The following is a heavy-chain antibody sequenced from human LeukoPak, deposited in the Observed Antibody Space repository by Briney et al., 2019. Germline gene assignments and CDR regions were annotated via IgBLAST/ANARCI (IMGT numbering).Heavy chain of an antibody. CDR3: AKPYDILTGYYPDY. Sequence: GGSLRLSCAASGFTFSSYSMNWVRQAPGKGLEWVSAISGSGGSTYYADSVKGRFTISRDNSKNTLYLQMNSLRAEDTAVYYCAKPYDILTGYYPDYWGQGTLVTVSS. D-gene: IGHD3-9*01. J-gene: IGHJ4*02. CDR1: GFTFSSYS. CDR2: ISGSGGST. V-gene: IGHV3-23*01.